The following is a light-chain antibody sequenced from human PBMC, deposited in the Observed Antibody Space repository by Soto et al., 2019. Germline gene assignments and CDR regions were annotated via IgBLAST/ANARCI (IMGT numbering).Light chain of an antibody. CDR2: LGS. V-gene: IGKV2-28*01. Sequence: IVMTQSPLSLPVTPVEAASISCRSSQSLLHSNGYNYVDWYLQKAGQSPHLLIYLGSNRASGVPDRFSGSGSVTYFTLKISRVEAEDVGVYYCMQSLETPWTFGQGTKVDI. J-gene: IGKJ1*01. CDR1: QSLLHSNGYNY. CDR3: MQSLETPWT.